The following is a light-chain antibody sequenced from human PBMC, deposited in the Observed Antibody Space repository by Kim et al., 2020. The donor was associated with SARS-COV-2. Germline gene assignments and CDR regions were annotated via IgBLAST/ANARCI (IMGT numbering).Light chain of an antibody. CDR1: QGSRND. V-gene: IGKV1-6*01. CDR2: GAF. Sequence: ASGGDGVTITVRASQGSRNDLGWYQQKPGKAPKLLIYGAFSLQSVVPSRFSGSGTGTDFTLTISSLQPEDFATYYCVQDYNYPPTLGQGTKVDIK. CDR3: VQDYNYPPT. J-gene: IGKJ1*01.